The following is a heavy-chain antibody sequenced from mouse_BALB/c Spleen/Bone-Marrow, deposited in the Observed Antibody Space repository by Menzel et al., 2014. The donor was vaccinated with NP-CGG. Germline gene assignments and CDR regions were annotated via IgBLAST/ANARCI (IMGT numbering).Heavy chain of an antibody. D-gene: IGHD1-2*01. CDR1: GFDFSRYW. V-gene: IGHV4-1*02. J-gene: IGHJ3*01. CDR2: INPDSSTI. CDR3: GRQGYYGYFAY. Sequence: EVKLMESGGGLVQPGGSLKLSCAASGFDFSRYWMSWVRQAPGKGLEWIGGINPDSSTINYTPSLKDKSIISRDNAKNTLYLQMSKVRSEDTALYYCGRQGYYGYFAYWGQGTLVTVSA.